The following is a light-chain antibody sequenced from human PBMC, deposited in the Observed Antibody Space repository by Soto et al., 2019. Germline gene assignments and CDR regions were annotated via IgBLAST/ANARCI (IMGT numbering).Light chain of an antibody. Sequence: EIVLTQSPGTLSLSPGERATLSCRASQSVGRDYLAWFQQKPGQAPRPLIYDASSRATGITDRFSGSGSGTDFTLTISRLEPEDFAVYYCQQYAASPITFGQGTRLEIK. J-gene: IGKJ5*01. CDR3: QQYAASPIT. CDR2: DAS. V-gene: IGKV3-20*01. CDR1: QSVGRDY.